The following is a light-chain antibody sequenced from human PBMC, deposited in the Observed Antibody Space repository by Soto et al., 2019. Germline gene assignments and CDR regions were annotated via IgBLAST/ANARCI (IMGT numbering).Light chain of an antibody. CDR2: GAS. Sequence: EIVLTQSPGTLSLSPGERGTLSCRASQSVSSTYLAWDQQKPGQAPRLLIYGASSRATGVPDRFSGSGSGTDFTLTISRLEPEDFAVYYCQQYGSSPLFTFGPGTKVDIK. V-gene: IGKV3-20*01. J-gene: IGKJ3*01. CDR3: QQYGSSPLFT. CDR1: QSVSSTY.